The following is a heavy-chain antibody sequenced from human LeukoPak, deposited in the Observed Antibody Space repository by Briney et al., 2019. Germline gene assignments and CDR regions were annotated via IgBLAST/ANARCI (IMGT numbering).Heavy chain of an antibody. D-gene: IGHD6-6*01. J-gene: IGHJ4*02. CDR2: IYHSGST. V-gene: IGHV4-30-2*01. CDR1: DGSISSGGYY. CDR3: ARAGVSSSSYYFDY. Sequence: SQTLSLTCTVSDGSISSGGYYWSWIRQPPGKGLEWIGYIYHSGSTYYNPSLKSRVTISVDRSKNQFSLKLSSVTAADTAVYYCARAGVSSSSYYFDYWGQGTLVTVSS.